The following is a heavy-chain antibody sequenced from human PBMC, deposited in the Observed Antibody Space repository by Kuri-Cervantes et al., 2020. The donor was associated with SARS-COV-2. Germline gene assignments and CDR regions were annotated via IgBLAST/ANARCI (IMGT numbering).Heavy chain of an antibody. CDR2: ISGGST. CDR1: GFTVSSNE. CDR3: AREATIEGAFDI. Sequence: GESLKISCAASGFTVSSNEMSWVRQAPGKGLEWVSSISGGSTYYADSRKGRFTISRDNSKNTLYLQMNSLRAEDTAVYYCAREATIEGAFDIWGQGTMVTVSS. J-gene: IGHJ3*02. V-gene: IGHV3-38-3*01. D-gene: IGHD5-12*01.